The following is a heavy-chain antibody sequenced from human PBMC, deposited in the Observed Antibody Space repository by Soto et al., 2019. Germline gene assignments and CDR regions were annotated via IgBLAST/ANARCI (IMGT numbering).Heavy chain of an antibody. Sequence: GGSLRLSCAASGFTFSSYAMSWVRQAPGKGLEWVSAISGSGGSTYYADSVKGRFTISRDNSKNTLYLQMNSLRAEDTDVYYCAIPSLFGVVIIGQMAFDIWGQGTMVTVSS. V-gene: IGHV3-23*01. J-gene: IGHJ3*02. CDR1: GFTFSSYA. D-gene: IGHD3-3*01. CDR2: ISGSGGST. CDR3: AIPSLFGVVIIGQMAFDI.